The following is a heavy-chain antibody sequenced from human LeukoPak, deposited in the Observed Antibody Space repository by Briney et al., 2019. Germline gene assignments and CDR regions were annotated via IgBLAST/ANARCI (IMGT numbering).Heavy chain of an antibody. CDR2: INHSGST. CDR3: ARGMKRFLEWRPLGWFDP. CDR1: GGSFSGYY. V-gene: IGHV4-34*01. J-gene: IGHJ5*02. D-gene: IGHD3-3*01. Sequence: PSETLSLTCAVYGGSFSGYYWSWIRQPPGKGLEWIGEINHSGSTNYNPSLKSRVTISVDTSKNQFSLKLSSVTAADTAVYYCARGMKRFLEWRPLGWFDPWGQGTLVTVSS.